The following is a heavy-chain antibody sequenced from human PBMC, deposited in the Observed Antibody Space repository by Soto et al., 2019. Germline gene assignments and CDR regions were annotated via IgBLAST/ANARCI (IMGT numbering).Heavy chain of an antibody. CDR1: GYTFTSYD. D-gene: IGHD3-3*01. J-gene: IGHJ5*02. V-gene: IGHV1-8*01. Sequence: QVQLVQSGAEVKKPGASVKVSCKASGYTFTSYDINWVRQATGQGLEWMGWMNPNSGNTGYAQKFQGRVTMTRNTSISKAYMELSSLRSEDTAVYYCARAKFGVVIIRDNWFDPWGQGTLVTVSS. CDR3: ARAKFGVVIIRDNWFDP. CDR2: MNPNSGNT.